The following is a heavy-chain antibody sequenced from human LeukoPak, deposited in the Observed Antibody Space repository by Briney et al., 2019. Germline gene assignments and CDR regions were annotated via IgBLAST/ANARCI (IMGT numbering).Heavy chain of an antibody. CDR2: IYSTGST. D-gene: IGHD3-22*01. CDR3: ARDYTMTHAFDI. V-gene: IGHV4-59*01. CDR1: GRSMSDYY. J-gene: IGHJ3*02. Sequence: WETLSLTCTVSGRSMSDYYWSWIRQPPGKGLEWIGYIYSTGSTNYNPSLKSRVTISVDTSKNQFSLKLSSVTAADTALYYCARDYTMTHAFDIWGQGTLVTVSS.